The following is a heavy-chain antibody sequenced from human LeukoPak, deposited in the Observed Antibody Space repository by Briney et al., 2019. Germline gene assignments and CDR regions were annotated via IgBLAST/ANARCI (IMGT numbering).Heavy chain of an antibody. D-gene: IGHD5-12*01. J-gene: IGHJ4*02. Sequence: KPSETLSLTCTVSGGSISSYYWSWIRQPPGKGLEWIGYIYYSGSTNYNPSLKSRVTISVDTSKNQFSLKLSSVTAADTAVYYCAREAYSGYANWGQGTLVTVSS. CDR2: IYYSGST. V-gene: IGHV4-59*12. CDR1: GGSISSYY. CDR3: AREAYSGYAN.